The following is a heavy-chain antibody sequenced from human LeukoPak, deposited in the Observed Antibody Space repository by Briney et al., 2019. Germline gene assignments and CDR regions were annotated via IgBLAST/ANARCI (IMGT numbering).Heavy chain of an antibody. CDR2: MNIDGSER. V-gene: IGHV3-7*01. CDR1: GFSFSNYW. CDR3: AKSGRIYVSSGYYYFDY. J-gene: IGHJ4*02. Sequence: GSLRLSCAASGFSFSNYWMGWVRQAPGKRPEWVANMNIDGSERYYADSVKGRFTISRDNARNSVFLQMSGLRVEDTAVYYCAKSGRIYVSSGYYYFDYWGQGTLVTVSS. D-gene: IGHD3-22*01.